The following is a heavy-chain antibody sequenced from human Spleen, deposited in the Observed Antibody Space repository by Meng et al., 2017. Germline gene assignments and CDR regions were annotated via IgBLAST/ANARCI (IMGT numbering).Heavy chain of an antibody. D-gene: IGHD2-21*01. Sequence: QVQLVQSGADVKKPGASVKVSCKASGYTFTAYYIHWVRKAPGQGLEWMGRINPNSGGTNFAQKFQGRVIMTRDTSISAAYMELSSLGFDDTAVYYCAKALGWGSSPDYWGQGILVTVSS. V-gene: IGHV1-2*06. CDR2: INPNSGGT. CDR1: GYTFTAYY. J-gene: IGHJ4*02. CDR3: AKALGWGSSPDY.